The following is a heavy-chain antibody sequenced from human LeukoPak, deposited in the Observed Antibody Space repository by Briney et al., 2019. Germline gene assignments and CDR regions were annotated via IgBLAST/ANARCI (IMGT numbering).Heavy chain of an antibody. D-gene: IGHD3-22*01. CDR1: GHTFTGYY. CDR2: INPNSGGT. CDR3: VREWLLRGFDP. Sequence: ASVKVSCKASGHTFTGYYMHWVRQAPGQGLEWMGWINPNSGGTNYAQKFQGRVTMTRDTSISTAYMELSRLRSDDTAVYYCVREWLLRGFDPWGQGTLVTVSS. J-gene: IGHJ5*02. V-gene: IGHV1-2*02.